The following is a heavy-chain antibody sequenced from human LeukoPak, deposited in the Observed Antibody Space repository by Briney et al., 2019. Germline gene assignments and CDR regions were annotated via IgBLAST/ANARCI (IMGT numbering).Heavy chain of an antibody. CDR2: MNPHSGNT. Sequence: GASVKVSCKASGYTFTSYDINWVRQATGQGLEWMGWMNPHSGNTGYAQKFQGRVTMTRNTSISTAYMELSSLRFENTAVYYCARASIWGIVGATSPWDAFDIWGQGTMVTVSS. J-gene: IGHJ3*02. CDR1: GYTFTSYD. V-gene: IGHV1-8*01. D-gene: IGHD1-26*01. CDR3: ARASIWGIVGATSPWDAFDI.